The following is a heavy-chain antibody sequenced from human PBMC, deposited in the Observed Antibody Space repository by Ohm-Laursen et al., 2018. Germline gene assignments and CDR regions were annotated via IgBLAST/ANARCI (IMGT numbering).Heavy chain of an antibody. CDR2: IYSGGST. J-gene: IGHJ4*02. V-gene: IGHV3-53*01. CDR3: ARVGSDSSGYQDY. Sequence: SLRLSCAASGFTFTTYGMAWVRQAPGKGLEWVSVIYSGGSTYYADSVKGRFTISRDNSKNTLYLQMNSLRAEDTAVYYCARVGSDSSGYQDYWGQGTLVTVSS. CDR1: GFTFTTYG. D-gene: IGHD3-22*01.